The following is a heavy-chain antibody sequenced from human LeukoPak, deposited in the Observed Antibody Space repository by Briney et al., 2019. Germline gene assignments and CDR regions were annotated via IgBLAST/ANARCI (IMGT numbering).Heavy chain of an antibody. CDR2: ISNNGGST. Sequence: PGGSLGLSCAASGFSFSSYTMHWVRQAPGKGLEYVSAISNNGGSTYYANSVKGRFTISRDNSKNTLYLQMGSLRAEDMAVCYCARDYCSGGSCYCFDYWGQGTLVTVSS. D-gene: IGHD2-15*01. J-gene: IGHJ4*02. V-gene: IGHV3-64*01. CDR1: GFSFSSYT. CDR3: ARDYCSGGSCYCFDY.